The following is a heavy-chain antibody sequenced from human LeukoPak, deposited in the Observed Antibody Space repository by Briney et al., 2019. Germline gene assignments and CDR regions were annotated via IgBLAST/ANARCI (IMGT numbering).Heavy chain of an antibody. D-gene: IGHD1-1*01. V-gene: IGHV1-2*02. J-gene: IGHJ4*02. CDR2: INPNSGGT. CDR1: GYTFTGYH. Sequence: ASVKVSCKASGYTFTGYHVHWVRQAPGQGLEWMGWINPNSGGTNYAQKFQGRVTITRNTSISTAYMELSSLRSEDTAVYYCARRSGGSGTTLGYWGQGTLVTVSS. CDR3: ARRSGGSGTTLGY.